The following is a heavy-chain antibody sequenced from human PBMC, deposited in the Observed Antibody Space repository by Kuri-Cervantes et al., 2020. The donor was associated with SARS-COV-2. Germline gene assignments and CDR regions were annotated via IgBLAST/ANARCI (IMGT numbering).Heavy chain of an antibody. Sequence: GSLRLSCTVSGYSISSGYYWGWIRQPPGKGLEWIGSIYHSGSTYYNPSLKSRVTISVDTSKNRFSLKLSSVTAADTAVYYCASRSASLTELYYFDYWGQGTLVTVSS. CDR2: IYHSGST. V-gene: IGHV4-38-2*02. CDR1: GYSISSGYY. D-gene: IGHD1-20*01. CDR3: ASRSASLTELYYFDY. J-gene: IGHJ4*02.